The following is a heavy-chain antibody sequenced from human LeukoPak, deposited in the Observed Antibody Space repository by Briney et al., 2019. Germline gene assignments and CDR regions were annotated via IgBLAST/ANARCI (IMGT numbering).Heavy chain of an antibody. D-gene: IGHD4-23*01. J-gene: IGHJ4*02. CDR2: MSDDGSHT. CDR3: ARNWQLEND. Sequence: GGSLRLSCEASGFSFTSYVMFWVRQAPGKGLEWVAFMSDDGSHTDYADSVKGRFTISRDSSKNMLYLQMNSLRAEDTAVYYCARNWQLENDWGQGTLVTVSS. V-gene: IGHV3-30*04. CDR1: GFSFTSYV.